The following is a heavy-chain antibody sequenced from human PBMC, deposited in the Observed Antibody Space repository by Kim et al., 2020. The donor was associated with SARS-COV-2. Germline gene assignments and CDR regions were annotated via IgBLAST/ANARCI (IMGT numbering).Heavy chain of an antibody. V-gene: IGHV3-48*02. CDR3: ARGRPGYMDV. CDR2: TV. J-gene: IGHJ6*03. Sequence: TVYYADSVKGRVTISRDNAKNLFYLQLSSLRDEDTAVYYCARGRPGYMDVWGKGTTVTVSS.